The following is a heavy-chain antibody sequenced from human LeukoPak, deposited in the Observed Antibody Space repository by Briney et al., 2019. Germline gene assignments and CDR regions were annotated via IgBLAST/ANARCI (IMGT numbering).Heavy chain of an antibody. J-gene: IGHJ4*02. D-gene: IGHD6-19*01. CDR2: IWYDGSNK. V-gene: IGHV3-33*01. Sequence: GGSLRLSCGASGFTFSSYGILWVCQAPGKGLEWVAVIWYDGSNKYYADSVRGRFTISRDNSKNTLYMQMNGLRAEDTAVYYCSRLGSGWAIDYWGQGTLVTVSS. CDR1: GFTFSSYG. CDR3: SRLGSGWAIDY.